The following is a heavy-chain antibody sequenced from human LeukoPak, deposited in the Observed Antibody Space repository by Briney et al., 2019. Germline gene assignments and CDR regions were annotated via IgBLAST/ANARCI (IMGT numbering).Heavy chain of an antibody. J-gene: IGHJ6*03. D-gene: IGHD6-25*01. CDR1: GGPINNYY. Sequence: SSETLSLTCTVSGGPINNYYWSWLRQAAGKGLEWIGRIYSSRSTTYNPSLKSRVTMSLDKSKNQFSLNLNSVTAADTAIYYGARDVGTGWYYHHFTDVWSNGTTVIVSS. CDR2: IYSSRST. V-gene: IGHV4-4*07. CDR3: ARDVGTGWYYHHFTDV.